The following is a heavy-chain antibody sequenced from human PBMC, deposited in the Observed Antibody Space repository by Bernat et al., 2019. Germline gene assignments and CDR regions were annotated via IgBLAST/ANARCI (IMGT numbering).Heavy chain of an antibody. CDR2: IEHGGAT. J-gene: IGHJ6*02. V-gene: IGHV4-4*02. CDR3: ARNGAYCIEV. D-gene: IGHD2-21*01. CDR1: GASINSYW. Sequence: QVQLQESGPGLVKPSETLSITCDVSGASINSYWWSWVRQPPGKGLEWIGEIEHGGATNYNPSLKSRVTISVDKSKNQFSLKLSSVTDADTALYYCARNGAYCIEVWGQGTTVTVS.